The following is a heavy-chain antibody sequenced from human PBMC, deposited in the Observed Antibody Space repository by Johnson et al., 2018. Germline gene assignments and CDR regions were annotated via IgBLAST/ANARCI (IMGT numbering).Heavy chain of an antibody. J-gene: IGHJ6*03. D-gene: IGHD2-21*01. CDR3: GRAPHHPNHSASYRYVDV. CDR1: GGSISPYY. V-gene: IGHV4-59*01. Sequence: VQLQESGPGPVKPSETLSLTCTVSGGSISPYYWTWIRQPPGKGLEWIGYIYYGGSTNYNPSLTSRVTISVDTSKNQFSLKVSSVTAADPAVYYCGRAPHHPNHSASYRYVDVWGKGTTVTVSS. CDR2: IYYGGST.